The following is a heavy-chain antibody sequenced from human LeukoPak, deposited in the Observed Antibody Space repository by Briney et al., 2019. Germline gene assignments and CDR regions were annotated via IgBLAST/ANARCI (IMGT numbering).Heavy chain of an antibody. V-gene: IGHV1-18*01. CDR3: ARDGFPGSPSYYDFWSGYYTAIDY. J-gene: IGHJ4*02. D-gene: IGHD3-3*01. CDR1: GYTFTSYG. Sequence: GASVKVSCKASGYTFTSYGISWVRQAPGQGLEWMGWISAYNGNTNYAQKLQGRVTMTTDTSTSTAYMALRRLRSDGTGVYYCARDGFPGSPSYYDFWSGYYTAIDYWGQGTLVTVSS. CDR2: ISAYNGNT.